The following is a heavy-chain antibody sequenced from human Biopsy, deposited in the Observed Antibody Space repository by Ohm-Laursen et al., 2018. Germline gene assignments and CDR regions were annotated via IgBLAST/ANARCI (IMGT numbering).Heavy chain of an antibody. V-gene: IGHV1-69*04. Sequence: SVKVSCNASGYSFTKYYINWVRQAPGQGLEWVGRIVPILGHLNYAQRFQGRVSITADKSTSYVYMELSRLTSGDTAVYYCAADADGYYTEFDYWGPGTLVTVSS. D-gene: IGHD3-3*01. J-gene: IGHJ4*02. CDR3: AADADGYYTEFDY. CDR2: IVPILGHL. CDR1: GYSFTKYY.